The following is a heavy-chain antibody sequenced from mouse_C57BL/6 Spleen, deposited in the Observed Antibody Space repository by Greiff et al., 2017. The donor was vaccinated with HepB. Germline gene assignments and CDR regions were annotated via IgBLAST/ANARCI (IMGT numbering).Heavy chain of an antibody. CDR3: AMQLGRDTWFAY. V-gene: IGHV1-52*01. J-gene: IGHJ3*01. D-gene: IGHD4-1*02. CDR1: GYTFTSYW. Sequence: QVQLQQPGAELVRPGSSVKLSCKASGYTFTSYWMHWVKQRPIQGLEWIGNIYPSDSETHYNQKFKDKATLTVDKSSSTAYMQLSSLTSEDSAVYYCAMQLGRDTWFAYWGQGTLVTVSA. CDR2: IYPSDSET.